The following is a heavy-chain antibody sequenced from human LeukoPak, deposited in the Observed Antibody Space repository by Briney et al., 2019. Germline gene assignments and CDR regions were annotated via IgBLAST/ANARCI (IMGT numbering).Heavy chain of an antibody. CDR1: GFTFSNFW. CDR2: IHPEGNEK. CDR3: ARGDAFSGDH. Sequence: PGGSLRLSXAVSGFTFSNFWMSWVRQAPGRGLEWVANIHPEGNEKYHVESVKGRFIISRDNAKNSLFLQMNGLRVEDTAVYYCARGDAFSGDHWGQGTLVTVSS. V-gene: IGHV3-7*04. J-gene: IGHJ4*02.